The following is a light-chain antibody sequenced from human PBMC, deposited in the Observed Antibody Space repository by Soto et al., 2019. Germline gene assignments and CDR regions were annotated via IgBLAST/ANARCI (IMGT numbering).Light chain of an antibody. CDR3: QRYNSYPWT. CDR1: QSISSY. J-gene: IGKJ1*01. V-gene: IGKV1-39*02. Sequence: DIQMTQSPSSLSASVGDRVTITCRASQSISSYLNWYQQKPGKAPKLLIYAASSLQSGVPLRFSGSGSGTDFTLTISSLQPDDFATYYCQRYNSYPWTFGQGTKVDIK. CDR2: AAS.